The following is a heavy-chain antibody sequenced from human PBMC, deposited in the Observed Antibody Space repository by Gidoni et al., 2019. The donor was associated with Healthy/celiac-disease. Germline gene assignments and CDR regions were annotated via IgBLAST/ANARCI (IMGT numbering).Heavy chain of an antibody. Sequence: QVQLVQSGAEVRKPGASVKVSGKASGYTCTGYYMHWVLQAPGQGLEWMGWINPNSGGTNYAQKFQGWVTMTRDTSISTAYMELSRLRSDDTAVYYCARGLPGVWASYRSIGAFDIWGQGTMVTVSS. D-gene: IGHD3-16*02. CDR2: INPNSGGT. V-gene: IGHV1-2*04. CDR1: GYTCTGYY. J-gene: IGHJ3*02. CDR3: ARGLPGVWASYRSIGAFDI.